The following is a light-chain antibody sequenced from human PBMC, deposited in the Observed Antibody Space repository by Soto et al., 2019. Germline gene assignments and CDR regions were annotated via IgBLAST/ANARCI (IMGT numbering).Light chain of an antibody. CDR1: QSVLYSSNNKNY. Sequence: DIVMAQSPGSPAVSLGERATINCKSSQSVLYSSNNKNYLAWYQQKPGQPPKLLIYWASTWESGVPDRFSGSGSGTDFTLTISSLQAEDVAVYYCQQYYSTPRTFGQGTKVDIK. CDR2: WAS. J-gene: IGKJ1*01. V-gene: IGKV4-1*01. CDR3: QQYYSTPRT.